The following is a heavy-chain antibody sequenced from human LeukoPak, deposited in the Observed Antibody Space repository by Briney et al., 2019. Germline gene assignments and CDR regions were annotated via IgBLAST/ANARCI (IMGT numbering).Heavy chain of an antibody. CDR2: IKQDGSQK. Sequence: GGFLRLSCAASGFTFSSYWMNWVRQAPGKGLEWVANIKQDGSQKYYVDSVKGRFTISRDNAKNSLYLQMNSLRADDTAVYYCVRDWPGDSYGADPWGQGTLVTVSS. J-gene: IGHJ5*02. D-gene: IGHD5-18*01. V-gene: IGHV3-7*01. CDR1: GFTFSSYW. CDR3: VRDWPGDSYGADP.